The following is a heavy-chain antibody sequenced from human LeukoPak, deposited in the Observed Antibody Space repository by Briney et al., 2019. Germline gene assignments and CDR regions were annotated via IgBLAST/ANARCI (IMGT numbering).Heavy chain of an antibody. CDR3: ARSQPDYYYGSGSSTYYFDY. V-gene: IGHV4-61*08. D-gene: IGHD3-10*01. CDR1: GGSISSGGYY. CDR2: IYYSGST. Sequence: SETLSLTCTVSGGSISSGGYYWSWIRQHPGKGLEWIGYIYYSGSTNYNPSLKSRVTISVDTSKNQFSLKLSSVTAADTAVYYCARSQPDYYYGSGSSTYYFDYWGQGTLVTVSS. J-gene: IGHJ4*02.